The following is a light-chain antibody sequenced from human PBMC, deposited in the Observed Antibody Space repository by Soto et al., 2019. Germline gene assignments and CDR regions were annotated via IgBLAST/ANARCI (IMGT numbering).Light chain of an antibody. Sequence: DIPMTQSPSSLSASVGDRVTITCQASQDISNYLNWYQQKPGKAPKLLIYDASNLETGVPSRFSGSGSGTDFTFTISSLQPEDIATYYCQQYDNLPFTFGPGIKVDIK. CDR1: QDISNY. V-gene: IGKV1-33*01. CDR3: QQYDNLPFT. CDR2: DAS. J-gene: IGKJ3*01.